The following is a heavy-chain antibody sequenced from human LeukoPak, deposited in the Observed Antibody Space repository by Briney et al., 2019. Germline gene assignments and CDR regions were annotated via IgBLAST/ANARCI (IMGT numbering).Heavy chain of an antibody. V-gene: IGHV1-69*01. CDR1: GGTFSSYA. J-gene: IGHJ5*02. CDR3: AIDPQISCGDYANWFDP. D-gene: IGHD4-17*01. Sequence: SVKVSCKASGGTFSSYAISWVRQAPGQGLEWMGGTIPIFGTANYAQKFQGRVTITADESTSTAYMELSSLRSEDTAVYYCAIDPQISCGDYANWFDPWGQGTLVTVSS. CDR2: TIPIFGTA.